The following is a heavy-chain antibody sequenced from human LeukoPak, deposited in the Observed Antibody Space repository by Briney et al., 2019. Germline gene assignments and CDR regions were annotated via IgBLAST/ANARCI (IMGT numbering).Heavy chain of an antibody. CDR2: ISWNSGSI. CDR3: AKFQGPNYYDSSGYYYFDY. CDR1: GFTFDDYA. D-gene: IGHD3-22*01. J-gene: IGHJ4*02. V-gene: IGHV3-9*01. Sequence: GRSLRLSCAASGFTFDDYAMRWVRQAPGKGLEWVSGISWNSGSIGYADSVKGRFTISRDNAKNSLYLQMNSLRAEDTALYYCAKFQGPNYYDSSGYYYFDYWGQGTLVTVSS.